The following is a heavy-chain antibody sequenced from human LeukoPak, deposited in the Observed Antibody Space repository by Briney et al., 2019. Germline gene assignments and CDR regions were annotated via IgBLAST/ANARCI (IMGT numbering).Heavy chain of an antibody. CDR3: AKDREVLWFGETSRSDAFDI. D-gene: IGHD3-10*01. CDR2: ISGIGGST. V-gene: IGHV3-23*01. CDR1: GFTFSSYA. J-gene: IGHJ3*02. Sequence: GGSLRLSCAASGFTFSSYAMSWVRQAPRKGLEWVSAISGIGGSTYYADSVKGLFTISRDNSKNTLYLQMNSLRAEDTAVYYCAKDREVLWFGETSRSDAFDIWGQGTMVTVSS.